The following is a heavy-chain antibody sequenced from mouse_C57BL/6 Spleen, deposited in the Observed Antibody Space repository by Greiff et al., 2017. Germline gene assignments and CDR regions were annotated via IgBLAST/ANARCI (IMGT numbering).Heavy chain of an antibody. D-gene: IGHD2-5*01. J-gene: IGHJ1*03. V-gene: IGHV3-6*01. CDR2: ISYDGSN. CDR3: ASYSNYWYFDV. Sequence: EVKLMESGPGLVKPSQSLSLTCSVTGYSITSGYYWNWIRQFPGNKLEWMGYISYDGSNNYKPSLKNRISITRDTSKNQFFLKFNSVTTEDTATYYCASYSNYWYFDVWGTGTTVTVSS. CDR1: GYSITSGYY.